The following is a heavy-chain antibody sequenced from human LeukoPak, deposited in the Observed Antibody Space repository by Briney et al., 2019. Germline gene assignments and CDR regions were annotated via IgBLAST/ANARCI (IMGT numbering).Heavy chain of an antibody. Sequence: GGSLRLSCAASGVPFSSYSMTWVRQAPGKGLEWVANIKPDGTTKFYVDSVKGRFTISRDNALNSLYLQMNSLRAEDTAIYYCARSIPYGTTWYGRSDYWGQGTLVTVSS. D-gene: IGHD6-13*01. CDR2: IKPDGTTK. J-gene: IGHJ4*02. CDR1: GVPFSSYS. CDR3: ARSIPYGTTWYGRSDY. V-gene: IGHV3-7*03.